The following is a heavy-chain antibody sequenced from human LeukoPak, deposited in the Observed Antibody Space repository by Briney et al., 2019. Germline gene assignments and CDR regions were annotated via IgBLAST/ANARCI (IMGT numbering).Heavy chain of an antibody. V-gene: IGHV4-4*07. CDR2: IYTSGST. CDR3: ARARDTIFGVVLDAFDI. D-gene: IGHD3-3*01. Sequence: SETLSLTCTVSGGSISSYYWSWIRQPAGKGLEWIGRIYTSGSTNYNPSLKSRVTMSVDTSKNQFSLKLSSVTAADTAVYYCARARDTIFGVVLDAFDIWGQGTMVTVSS. CDR1: GGSISSYY. J-gene: IGHJ3*02.